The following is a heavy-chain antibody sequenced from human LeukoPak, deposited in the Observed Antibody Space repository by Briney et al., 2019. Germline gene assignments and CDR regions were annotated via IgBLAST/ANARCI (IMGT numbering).Heavy chain of an antibody. CDR1: GYTFTGYY. D-gene: IGHD6-13*01. J-gene: IGHJ6*02. CDR2: INSNSGGT. V-gene: IGHV1-2*06. CDR3: ARDLGSSSWYYSYGMDV. Sequence: GASVKVSCKASGYTFTGYYMHCVRQAPGQGLEWMGRINSNSGGTNYAQKFQGRVTMTRDTSISTAYMELSRLTSDDTAVYYCARDLGSSSWYYSYGMDVWGQGTTVTVSS.